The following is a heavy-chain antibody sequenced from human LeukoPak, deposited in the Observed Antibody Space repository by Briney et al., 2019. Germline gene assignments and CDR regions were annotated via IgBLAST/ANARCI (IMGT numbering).Heavy chain of an antibody. CDR1: GGSFSGYY. CDR3: ARGFKIFPVYYHMDV. CDR2: INHSGST. V-gene: IGHV4-34*01. Sequence: SETLSLTCAVYGGSFSGYYWSWIRQPPGKGLEWIGEINHSGSTNYNPSLKSRVTISVDTSKNQFSLKLSSVTAADTAVYYCARGFKIFPVYYHMDVWGKGTTVTVSS. D-gene: IGHD3-3*01. J-gene: IGHJ6*03.